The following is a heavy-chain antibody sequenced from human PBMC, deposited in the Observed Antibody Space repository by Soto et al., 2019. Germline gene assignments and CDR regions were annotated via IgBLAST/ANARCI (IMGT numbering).Heavy chain of an antibody. V-gene: IGHV4-34*01. J-gene: IGHJ5*02. CDR2: INHVGGT. CDR1: GGFLSESY. CDR3: VRIRYQLPSSVLWLDP. Sequence: PSETLSLTWAVYGGFLSESYWTWIRQPPGKGLEWIGEINHVGGTNYNPSLKSRVTMSVDTSQNQFSLRLISVTAADTAMYFCVRIRYQLPSSVLWLDPWGQGTPVTV. D-gene: IGHD3-16*01.